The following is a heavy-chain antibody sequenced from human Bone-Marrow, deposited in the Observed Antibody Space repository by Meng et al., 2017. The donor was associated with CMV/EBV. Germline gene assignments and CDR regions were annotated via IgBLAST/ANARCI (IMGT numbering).Heavy chain of an antibody. J-gene: IGHJ5*02. Sequence: SVKVSCKASGYTFTSYDINWVRQATGQGLEWMGRIIPILGIANYAQKFQGRVTITADKSTSTAYMELSSLRSEDTAVYYCARDFGYCSSTSCYPRNWFDPWGQGTLVTVSS. V-gene: IGHV1-69*04. CDR2: IIPILGIA. D-gene: IGHD2-2*01. CDR3: ARDFGYCSSTSCYPRNWFDP. CDR1: GYTFTSYD.